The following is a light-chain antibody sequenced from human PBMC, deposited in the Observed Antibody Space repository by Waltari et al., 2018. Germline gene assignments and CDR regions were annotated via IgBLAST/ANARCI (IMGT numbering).Light chain of an antibody. CDR1: DSDVGAYDF. Sequence: QSALTQPASVSGSPGQSITISCSGTDSDVGAYDFVSWYQQHPGKAPHLIIYEVSNRPSGISNRFSDSKSGNTASLTISGLQAEDEADYYCSPYTTSSAPGVFGTGTRVTVL. J-gene: IGLJ1*01. V-gene: IGLV2-14*01. CDR3: SPYTTSSAPGV. CDR2: EVS.